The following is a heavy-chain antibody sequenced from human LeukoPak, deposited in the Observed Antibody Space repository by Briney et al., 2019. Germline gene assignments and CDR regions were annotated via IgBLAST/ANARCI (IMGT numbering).Heavy chain of an antibody. CDR2: ISGRGGST. V-gene: IGHV3-23*01. CDR3: AKVSPVMVRAPFDY. Sequence: GGSLRLSCAASGFTLRSYAMSWVRQARGKGVEWVSAISGRGGSTYYGDCVKGRFTISRESSKNTVYVQMNSLRAEDTAVYYCAKVSPVMVRAPFDYWGQGTLVTVSS. D-gene: IGHD3-10*01. J-gene: IGHJ4*02. CDR1: GFTLRSYA.